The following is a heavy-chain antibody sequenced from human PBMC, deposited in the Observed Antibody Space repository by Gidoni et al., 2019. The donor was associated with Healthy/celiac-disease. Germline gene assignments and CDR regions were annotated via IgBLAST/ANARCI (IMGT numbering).Heavy chain of an antibody. CDR1: GFTFSSYA. CDR3: AKEPGTMVQGVIFPYFDY. D-gene: IGHD3-10*01. V-gene: IGHV3-23*01. Sequence: EVQLLESGGGWVQPGGSLRLSCAASGFTFSSYAMSWVRQAPGQGLEWVSAISGIGGSTYYAAAVKGRFTISRDNSKNTLYLQMNSLRAEDTAVYYCAKEPGTMVQGVIFPYFDYWGQGTLVTVSS. J-gene: IGHJ4*02. CDR2: ISGIGGST.